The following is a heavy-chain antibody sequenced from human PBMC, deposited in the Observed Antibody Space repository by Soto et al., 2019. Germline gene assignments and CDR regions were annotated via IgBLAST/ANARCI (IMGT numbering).Heavy chain of an antibody. V-gene: IGHV3-23*01. J-gene: IGHJ4*02. D-gene: IGHD3-22*01. CDR1: TFTFTSNG. CDR3: TWRSGEYYDY. Sequence: GVQRLSCAAPTFTFTSNGMSWVRQAPGKGLRWVSGITGSDGVTYYADSVKGRFTLARDTSKNTLWLQMNSLRAEDTAVYYCTWRSGEYYDYWGQGTLVTVSS. CDR2: ITGSDGVT.